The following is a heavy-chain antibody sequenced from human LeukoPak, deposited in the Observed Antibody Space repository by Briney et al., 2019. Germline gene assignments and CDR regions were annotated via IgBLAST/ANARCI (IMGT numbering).Heavy chain of an antibody. V-gene: IGHV3-21*01. CDR3: ARGQSRGSSGWHVDY. CDR2: ISSSSSYI. J-gene: IGHJ4*02. D-gene: IGHD6-19*01. Sequence: GGSLRLSCAASGFTFSGYSMNWVRQAPGKGLEWVSSISSSSSYIYYADSVKGRFTISRDNAKNSLYLQMNSLRAEDTAVYYCARGQSRGSSGWHVDYWGQGTLVTVSS. CDR1: GFTFSGYS.